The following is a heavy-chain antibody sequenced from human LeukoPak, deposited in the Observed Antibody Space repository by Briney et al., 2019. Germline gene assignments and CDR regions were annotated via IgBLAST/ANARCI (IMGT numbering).Heavy chain of an antibody. Sequence: GGSLRLSCAASGFAFSRYGMHWLRQAPGTGLEWVAVMWYDGSNEAYAHSVRGRFTISRDNSKNTLYLQMNSLRAEDTAVYYCAKADIVVVPAAFDYWGQGTLVTVSS. CDR1: GFAFSRYG. CDR2: MWYDGSNE. J-gene: IGHJ4*02. D-gene: IGHD2-2*01. V-gene: IGHV3-30*02. CDR3: AKADIVVVPAAFDY.